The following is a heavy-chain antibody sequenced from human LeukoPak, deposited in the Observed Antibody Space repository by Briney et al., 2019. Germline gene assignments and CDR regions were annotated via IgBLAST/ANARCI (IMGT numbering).Heavy chain of an antibody. Sequence: GGSLRLSCAASGFAFSNHGMHWVRQAPGKGLEWVANIWYDGSQEYYADTVKGRFTISRDISKNTLYLQMNSLRAEDTAVYYCARDLAAARLDFRGQGTLVTVSS. J-gene: IGHJ4*02. CDR3: ARDLAAARLDF. CDR1: GFAFSNHG. D-gene: IGHD6-6*01. CDR2: IWYDGSQE. V-gene: IGHV3-33*01.